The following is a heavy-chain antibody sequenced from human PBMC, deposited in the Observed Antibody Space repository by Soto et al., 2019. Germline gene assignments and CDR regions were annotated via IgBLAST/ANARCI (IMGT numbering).Heavy chain of an antibody. CDR2: IWYDGSNK. J-gene: IGHJ4*02. D-gene: IGHD6-13*01. Sequence: QVQLVESGGGVVQTGTSLSLSCAASGFTFSNYGMHWFRQAPDKGLEWVAIIWYDGSNKYIADCVKGRFTISKDNSKNTLFLQLNSLRVEDTAVYYCARDPGSSWYPIDYWGQGALVTVSS. CDR1: GFTFSNYG. V-gene: IGHV3-33*01. CDR3: ARDPGSSWYPIDY.